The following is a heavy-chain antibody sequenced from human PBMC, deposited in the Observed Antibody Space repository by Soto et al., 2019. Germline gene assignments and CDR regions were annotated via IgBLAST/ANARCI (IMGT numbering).Heavy chain of an antibody. D-gene: IGHD2-21*01. Sequence: ASVKVSCKASGYTFTSYYMHWVRQAPGQGLEWMGIINPSGGSTSYAQKFQGRVTMTRDTSTSTVYMELSSLRSEDAAVYYCARVPNIPKGLTRLDYWGQGTLVTVSS. CDR3: ARVPNIPKGLTRLDY. J-gene: IGHJ4*02. CDR1: GYTFTSYY. V-gene: IGHV1-46*03. CDR2: INPSGGST.